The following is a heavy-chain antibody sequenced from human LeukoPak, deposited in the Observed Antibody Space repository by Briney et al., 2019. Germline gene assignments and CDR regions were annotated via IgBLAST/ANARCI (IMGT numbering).Heavy chain of an antibody. V-gene: IGHV3-30*02. D-gene: IGHD2-2*03. CDR3: ALGKNFGYHYFDF. Sequence: GGSLRLSCVASGFSFSSYGMHWVRRAPGKGLEWMIFIRFDGSEKYYADSVKGRFTISRDYSKNTLFLQMSSLRPEDTAVYYCALGKNFGYHYFDFWGQGALVTVSS. CDR2: IRFDGSEK. CDR1: GFSFSSYG. J-gene: IGHJ4*02.